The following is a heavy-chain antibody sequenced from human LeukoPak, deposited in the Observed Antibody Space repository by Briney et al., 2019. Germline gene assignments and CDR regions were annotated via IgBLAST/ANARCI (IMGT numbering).Heavy chain of an antibody. Sequence: GGSLRLSCAASGFTFSSYGMSWVRQAPGKGLEWVSSISGNGGRTYYADSVKGRFTISRDNSKNMLYLQMNSLRAEDTAVYYCARGPGGVFDYWGQGTLVTVSS. CDR1: GFTFSSYG. CDR3: ARGPGGVFDY. J-gene: IGHJ4*02. D-gene: IGHD3-16*01. V-gene: IGHV3-23*01. CDR2: ISGNGGRT.